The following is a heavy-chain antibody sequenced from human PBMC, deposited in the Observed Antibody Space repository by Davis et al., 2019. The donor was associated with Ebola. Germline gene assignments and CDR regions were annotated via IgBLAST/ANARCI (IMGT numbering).Heavy chain of an antibody. CDR3: ARRLHYYYGMDV. CDR1: GGSVSSGSYY. D-gene: IGHD3-16*01. Sequence: SETLSLTCTVSGGSVSSGSYYWNWIRQPPGKGLEWIGYIYYSGSTNYNPSLKSRVTISVDTSKNQFSLKLSSVTAADTAVYYCARRLHYYYGMDVWGQGTTVTVSS. CDR2: IYYSGST. J-gene: IGHJ6*02. V-gene: IGHV4-61*01.